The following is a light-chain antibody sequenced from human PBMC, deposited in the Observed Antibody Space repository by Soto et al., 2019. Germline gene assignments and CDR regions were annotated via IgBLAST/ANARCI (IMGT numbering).Light chain of an antibody. J-gene: IGKJ3*01. V-gene: IGKV3-15*01. CDR1: QSLSRN. CDR3: QHYNDWPPALT. Sequence: EILMTQSPATLSVSPGERATLSCRASQSLSRNLAWYQQKPGQAPRLLIYGASTRASGIPARFSGSGSGTEFTLTITSLQSEDFGLYYCQHYNDWPPALTFAPGTRVDL. CDR2: GAS.